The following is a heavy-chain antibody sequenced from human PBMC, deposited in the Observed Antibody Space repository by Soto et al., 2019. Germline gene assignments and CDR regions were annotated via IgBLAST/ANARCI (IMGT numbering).Heavy chain of an antibody. Sequence: GGSLRLSCAVSGFTFYRYSMSWVRQAPGKGLEWVSSISSTTNYIYYEHSMKGRFTISRDNAKNSLYLEMNSLRAEDTAVYYCARESEDLTSNFDYWGQGTLVTVSS. J-gene: IGHJ4*02. CDR1: GFTFYRYS. CDR2: ISSTTNYI. V-gene: IGHV3-21*06. CDR3: ARESEDLTSNFDY.